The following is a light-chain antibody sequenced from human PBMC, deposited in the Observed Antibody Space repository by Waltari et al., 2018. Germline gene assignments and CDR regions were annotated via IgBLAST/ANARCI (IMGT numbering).Light chain of an antibody. J-gene: IGLJ1*01. CDR1: SSDVGGSNY. Sequence: QSALTQPRSVSGSPGQSVTISCTGPSSDVGGSNYVSWSQQHPGKAPKLMIYDVSKRPSGVPDRFSGSKSGNTASLTISGLQADDEADYYCCSYAGSYTGVFGTGSKVTVL. CDR2: DVS. CDR3: CSYAGSYTGV. V-gene: IGLV2-11*01.